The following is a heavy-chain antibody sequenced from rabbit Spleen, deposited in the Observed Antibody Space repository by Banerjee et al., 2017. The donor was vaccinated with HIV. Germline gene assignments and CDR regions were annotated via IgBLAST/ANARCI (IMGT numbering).Heavy chain of an antibody. CDR1: GFSFSTSDY. CDR3: ARGSATMTMVITGYYFNL. V-gene: IGHV1S40*01. D-gene: IGHD2-1*01. J-gene: IGHJ4*01. CDR2: IYGGSSGMS. Sequence: QSLEESGGGLVKPGASLTLTCTASGFSFSTSDYIYWVRQAPGKGLEWIACIYGGSSGMSYYANWAKGRFTISKASSTTVTLQMTSLTAADTATYFCARGSATMTMVITGYYFNLWGPGTLVTVS.